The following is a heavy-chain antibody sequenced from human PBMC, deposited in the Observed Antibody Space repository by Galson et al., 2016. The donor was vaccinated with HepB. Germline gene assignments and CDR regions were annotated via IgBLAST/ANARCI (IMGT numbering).Heavy chain of an antibody. D-gene: IGHD6-13*01. CDR1: GDSVSSKFGA. CDR3: ARDQDSSSWYTLFDV. CDR2: TYYRSRWYS. Sequence: CAISGDSVSSKFGAWNWIRQAPSRGLEWLGRTYYRSRWYSDYAASVESRISINPDTSTNQFSLHLKSVTPEDTGVYYCARDQDSSSWYTLFDVWGQGILIACTS. V-gene: IGHV6-1*01. J-gene: IGHJ4*02.